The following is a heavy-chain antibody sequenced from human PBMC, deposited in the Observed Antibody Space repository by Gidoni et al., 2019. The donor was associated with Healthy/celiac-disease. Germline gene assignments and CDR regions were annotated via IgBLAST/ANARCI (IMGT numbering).Heavy chain of an antibody. J-gene: IGHJ4*02. CDR2: ISGSGGST. CDR1: GFPFSSYA. CDR3: AKDLGSSGWSEHFDY. V-gene: IGHV3-23*01. D-gene: IGHD6-19*01. Sequence: EVQLLESGGGLVQPGGSLRLSCAASGFPFSSYAMSWVRQAPGKGLEWVSAISGSGGSTYYADSVKGRFTISRDNSKNTLYLQMNSLRAEDTAVYYCAKDLGSSGWSEHFDYWGQGTLVTVSS.